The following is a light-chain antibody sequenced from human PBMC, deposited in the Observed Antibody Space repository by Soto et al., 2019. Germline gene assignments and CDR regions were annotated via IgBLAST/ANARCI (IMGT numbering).Light chain of an antibody. Sequence: AIRMTQSPSSFSASTGDRVTITCRARQGISSYLAWYQQKPGKAPKLLIYAASTLQSGVPSRFSGSGSGTDFPLTISCLQSEDFATYYCQQYYSYPVTFGGGTKVEIK. CDR1: QGISSY. V-gene: IGKV1-8*01. CDR3: QQYYSYPVT. J-gene: IGKJ4*01. CDR2: AAS.